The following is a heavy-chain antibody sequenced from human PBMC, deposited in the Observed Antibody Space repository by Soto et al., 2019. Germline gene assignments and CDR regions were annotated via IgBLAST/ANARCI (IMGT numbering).Heavy chain of an antibody. D-gene: IGHD2-15*01. CDR3: AKGAGRGYCSGNTGYSPDNYYGMDV. CDR1: GDSVSSNSAA. J-gene: IGHJ6*02. CDR2: TYYRSKWYD. Sequence: SQTLSLPSAISGDSVSSNSAAWYWVRQSPSRGLGWLGRTYYRSKWYDDYAVSVKSRITISPATSKNQFSLHLKAVTPEDTAVDYCAKGAGRGYCSGNTGYSPDNYYGMDVWGQGTTVTVSS. V-gene: IGHV6-1*01.